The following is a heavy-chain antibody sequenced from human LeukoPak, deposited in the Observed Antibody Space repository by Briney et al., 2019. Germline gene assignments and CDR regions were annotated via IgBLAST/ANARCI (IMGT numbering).Heavy chain of an antibody. CDR2: IYSGGST. V-gene: IGHV3-53*01. CDR3: ARAPDYYGSGSYYTNIEFDY. Sequence: PGGSLRLSCAASGLTVSSNYMSWVRQAPGKGLEWVSVIYSGGSTYYADSVKGRFTISRDNSKNTLYLQMNSLRAEDTAVYYCARAPDYYGSGSYYTNIEFDYWGQGTLVTVSS. J-gene: IGHJ4*02. CDR1: GLTVSSNY. D-gene: IGHD3-10*01.